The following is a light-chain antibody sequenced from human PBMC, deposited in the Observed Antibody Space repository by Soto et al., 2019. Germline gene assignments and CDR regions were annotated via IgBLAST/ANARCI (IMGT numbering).Light chain of an antibody. CDR2: SAS. Sequence: DIHMTQSPASLSVSVGDRVTITCRASQSINNYLNWYLQRPGQAPKLLIRSASTLQRGVPSRFSGSGSRTEFTLTIADLQPDDFGTYYCQQSLTRPITFGHGTRLEIK. CDR1: QSINNY. CDR3: QQSLTRPIT. V-gene: IGKV1-39*01. J-gene: IGKJ5*01.